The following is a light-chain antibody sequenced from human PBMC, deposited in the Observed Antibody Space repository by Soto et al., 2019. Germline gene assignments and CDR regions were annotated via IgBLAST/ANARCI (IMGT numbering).Light chain of an antibody. J-gene: IGKJ1*01. Sequence: EIVMTQSPATLSVSPGERATLSCRASQSVSSNLAWYQQKPGQAPRLLIYGASTRSTGIPARFSGSGSGTDFTTTISTLQSEDFAVYYCQQYNNWPPWTFGHATKVEIK. CDR1: QSVSSN. V-gene: IGKV3-15*01. CDR2: GAS. CDR3: QQYNNWPPWT.